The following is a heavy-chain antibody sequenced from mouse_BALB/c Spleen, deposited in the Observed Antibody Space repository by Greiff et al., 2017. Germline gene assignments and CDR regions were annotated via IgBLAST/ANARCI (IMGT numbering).Heavy chain of an antibody. CDR2: IRNKANGYAT. Sequence: EVKLEESGGGLVQPGGSLRLSCATSGFTFTDYYMSWVRQPPGKALEWLGFIRNKANGYATEYSASVKGRFTISRDNSQSILYLQMNTLRAEDSATYYCARDGRTDAMDYGGQGTSVTVSS. V-gene: IGHV7-3*02. CDR3: ARDGRTDAMDY. CDR1: GFTFTDYY. J-gene: IGHJ4*01.